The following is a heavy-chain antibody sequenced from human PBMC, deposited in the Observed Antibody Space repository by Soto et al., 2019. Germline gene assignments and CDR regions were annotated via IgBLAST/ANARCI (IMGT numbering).Heavy chain of an antibody. CDR2: IVVGSGNT. CDR3: AADGRWLPSYYYYYYGMDV. D-gene: IGHD5-12*01. CDR1: GFTFTSSA. J-gene: IGHJ6*02. V-gene: IGHV1-58*01. Sequence: GASVKVSCKASGFTFTSSAVQWVRQARGQRLEWIGWIVVGSGNTNYAQKFQERVTITRDMSTSTAYMELSSLRSEDTAVYYCAADGRWLPSYYYYYYGMDVWGQGTTVTVSS.